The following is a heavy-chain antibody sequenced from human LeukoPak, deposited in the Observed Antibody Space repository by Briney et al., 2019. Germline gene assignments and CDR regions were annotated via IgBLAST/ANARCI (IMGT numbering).Heavy chain of an antibody. CDR3: AIMHGYYDGSGFWVQ. CDR2: ISPSGDRT. CDR1: GFTFSSYA. J-gene: IGHJ4*02. Sequence: GGSLRLSCAASGFTFSSYAMSWVRQAPGKGLEWVSFISPSGDRTSNADSVEGRFTVSRDNTRNTLYLQMNSLRDEDTGVYYCAIMHGYYDGSGFWVQWGQGTLVTVSS. V-gene: IGHV3-23*01. D-gene: IGHD3-22*01.